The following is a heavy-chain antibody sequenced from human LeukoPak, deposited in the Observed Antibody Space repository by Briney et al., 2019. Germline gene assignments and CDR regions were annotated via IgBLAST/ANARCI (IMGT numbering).Heavy chain of an antibody. CDR1: GGSISSYY. Sequence: NASETLSLTCTVSGGSISSYYWSWIRQPPGKGLEWIGYIYYSGSTNYNPSLKSRVTISVGTSKNQFSLKLSSVTAADTAVYYCARTVTSDYYYYYMDVWGKGTTVTISS. J-gene: IGHJ6*03. CDR3: ARTVTSDYYYYYMDV. D-gene: IGHD4-17*01. V-gene: IGHV4-59*01. CDR2: IYYSGST.